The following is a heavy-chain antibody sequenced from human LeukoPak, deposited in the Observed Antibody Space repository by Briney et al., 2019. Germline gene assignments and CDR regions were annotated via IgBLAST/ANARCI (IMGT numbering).Heavy chain of an antibody. D-gene: IGHD3-22*01. CDR3: ARGDYYYDSSGYSHFDY. CDR1: GYTLTSYY. CDR2: INPSGGST. Sequence: ASVKVSCKASGYTLTSYYMHWVRQAPGQGLEWMGIINPSGGSTSYAQKFQGRVTMTRDTSTSTVYMELSSLRSEDTAVYYCARGDYYYDSSGYSHFDYWGQGTLVTVSS. V-gene: IGHV1-46*01. J-gene: IGHJ4*02.